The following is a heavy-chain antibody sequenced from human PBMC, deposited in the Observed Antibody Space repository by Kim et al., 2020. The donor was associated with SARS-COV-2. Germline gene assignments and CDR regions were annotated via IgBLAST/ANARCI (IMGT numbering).Heavy chain of an antibody. D-gene: IGHD3-16*02. J-gene: IGHJ5*01. CDR1: GYTFTNYV. Sequence: ASVKVSCKASGYTFTNYVINWVRQAPGQGLEWMGGINTITGTPTYAQAVTRRFVFSLRTPPSTAYLQFSILTPAGTALYYCASVIWASYRHTYSCCHVTL. CDR3: ASVIWASYRHTYS. CDR2: INTITGTP. V-gene: IGHV7-4-1*02.